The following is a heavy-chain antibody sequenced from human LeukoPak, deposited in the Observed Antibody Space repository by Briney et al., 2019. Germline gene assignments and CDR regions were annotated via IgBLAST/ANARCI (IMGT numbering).Heavy chain of an antibody. CDR1: GFTFSSYA. J-gene: IGHJ4*02. CDR2: ISGSGGST. Sequence: GGSLRLSCAASGFTFSSYAMSWVRQAPGKGLEWVSAISGSGGSTYYADSVKGRFTISRDNSKNTLYLQMNGLGPEDTAVYFCAKDWGNKFASGSSYLDSWGQGTLVTVSS. CDR3: AKDWGNKFASGSSYLDS. V-gene: IGHV3-23*01. D-gene: IGHD3-10*01.